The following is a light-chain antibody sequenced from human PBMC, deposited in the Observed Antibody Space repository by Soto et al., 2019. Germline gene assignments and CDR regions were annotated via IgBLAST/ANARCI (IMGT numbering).Light chain of an antibody. Sequence: DIQMTQSPSSLSASVGDRVTITCRASQGISNYLAWYQQKPGKVPKLLIYAASTLQSGVPSRFSGSGSGTDFTLNISSMQHEDVANYYCQKYNSATRTFGKGTKVDIK. V-gene: IGKV1-27*01. J-gene: IGKJ1*01. CDR2: AAS. CDR1: QGISNY. CDR3: QKYNSATRT.